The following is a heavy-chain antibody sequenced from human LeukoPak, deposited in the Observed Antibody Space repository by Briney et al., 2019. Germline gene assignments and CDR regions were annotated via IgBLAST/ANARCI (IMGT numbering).Heavy chain of an antibody. CDR1: GFTFNNYG. Sequence: GGSLRLSCAASGFTFNNYGMHWVRQAPGKGLEWVAFIRYNGNNQYYADSVKGRFTISRDNSKNTLYLQMNSLKGDDTAVYYCAKDLMRDRWFGESWGQGTLVTVSS. CDR3: AKDLMRDRWFGES. CDR2: IRYNGNNQ. J-gene: IGHJ5*02. V-gene: IGHV3-30*02. D-gene: IGHD3-10*01.